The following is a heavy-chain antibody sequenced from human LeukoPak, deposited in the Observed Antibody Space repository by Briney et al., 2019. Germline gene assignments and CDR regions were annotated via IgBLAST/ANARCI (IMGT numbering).Heavy chain of an antibody. CDR3: ARDLGGSYYDY. V-gene: IGHV4-39*07. Sequence: PSETLSLTCTVSGGSISSSSYYWGWIRQPPGKGLEWIGSIYYSGSTYYNPSLKSRVTISVDTSKNQFSLKLSSVTAADTAVYYCARDLGGSYYDYWGQGILVTVSS. CDR2: IYYSGST. J-gene: IGHJ4*02. D-gene: IGHD1-26*01. CDR1: GGSISSSSYY.